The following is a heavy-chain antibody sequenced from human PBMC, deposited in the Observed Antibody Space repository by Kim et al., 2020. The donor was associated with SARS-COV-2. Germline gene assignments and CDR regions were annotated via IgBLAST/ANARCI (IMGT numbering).Heavy chain of an antibody. CDR3: VKDYHDCWSGYSNYFDF. J-gene: IGHJ4*02. Sequence: GGSLRLSCSATGFTFSDFGMHWVRQAPGKRPQYVSGISSNGGNTVYANSVKGRFTISRDNSRNTLYLQMSSLRTEDTAVYYCVKDYHDCWSGYSNYFDFWGQGTLAPASS. CDR1: GFTFSDFG. D-gene: IGHD3-3*01. V-gene: IGHV3-64D*06. CDR2: ISSNGGNT.